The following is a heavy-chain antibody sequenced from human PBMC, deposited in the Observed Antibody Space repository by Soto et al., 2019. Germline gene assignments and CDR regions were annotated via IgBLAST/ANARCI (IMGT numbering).Heavy chain of an antibody. CDR3: VRELGVVRGVTNWFDP. V-gene: IGHV3-66*01. Sequence: EVQLVESGGGLVQPGGSLRLSCAASGFTVSSNYMSWVRQAPGKGLEWVSVIYSGGSTYYADSVKGRFTISRDNSKNTLYLQMNSLRAEDTAVYYCVRELGVVRGVTNWFDPWGQGTLVTVSS. D-gene: IGHD3-10*01. J-gene: IGHJ5*02. CDR1: GFTVSSNY. CDR2: IYSGGST.